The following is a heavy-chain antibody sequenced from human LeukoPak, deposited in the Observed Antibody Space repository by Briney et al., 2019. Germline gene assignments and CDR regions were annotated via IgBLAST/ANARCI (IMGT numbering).Heavy chain of an antibody. CDR2: IYYSGST. D-gene: IGHD3-10*01. J-gene: IGHJ4*02. V-gene: IGHV4-39*07. CDR3: ARESTYGSGSCIDY. Sequence: PSETLSLTCTVSGGSISSSSYYWGWIRQPPGKGLEWIGSIYYSGSTNYNPSLKSRVTISVDTSKNQFSLKLSSVTAADTAVYYCARESTYGSGSCIDYWGQGTLVTVSS. CDR1: GGSISSSSYY.